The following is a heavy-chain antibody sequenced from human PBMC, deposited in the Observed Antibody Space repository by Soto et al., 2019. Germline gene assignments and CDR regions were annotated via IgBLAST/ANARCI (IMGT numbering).Heavy chain of an antibody. J-gene: IGHJ6*02. Sequence: PSETLSLTCNVSGGPISTGGYSWNWIRQPPGKGLEWVGYIYHSGSTYDNPSLKSRVTMSVNRSKNQFSLNLTSVTAADTAVYFCARGHYRYAMDVWGQGTTVTVSS. CDR2: IYHSGST. CDR1: GGPISTGGYS. CDR3: ARGHYRYAMDV. V-gene: IGHV4-30-2*01.